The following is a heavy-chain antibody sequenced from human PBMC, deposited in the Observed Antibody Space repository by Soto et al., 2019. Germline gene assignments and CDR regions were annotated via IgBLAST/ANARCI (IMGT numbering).Heavy chain of an antibody. V-gene: IGHV3-74*01. Sequence: GGSLRLSCAASGFTFSSYWMHWVRQAPGKGLVWVSRINSDGSSTSYADSVKGRFTISRDNAKNTLYLQMNSLRAEDTAVYYCARAGPYGDYAEDYYYYMDVWGKGTTVTVSS. D-gene: IGHD4-17*01. CDR1: GFTFSSYW. CDR2: INSDGSST. CDR3: ARAGPYGDYAEDYYYYMDV. J-gene: IGHJ6*03.